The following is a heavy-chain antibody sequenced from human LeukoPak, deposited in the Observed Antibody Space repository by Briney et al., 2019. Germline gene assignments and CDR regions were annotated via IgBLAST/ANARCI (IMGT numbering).Heavy chain of an antibody. V-gene: IGHV3-23*01. D-gene: IGHD6-13*01. J-gene: IGHJ4*02. Sequence: PGGSLRLSCAASGFDFSNYAMAWVRQAPGKGLEWMSAIGGSYSGTFYRDSVKGRFTISRDNSNNRLYLEMNSLRAEDTAVYYCVKQWSLEAAGTFDFWGQGTLVTVSS. CDR3: VKQWSLEAAGTFDF. CDR2: IGGSYSGT. CDR1: GFDFSNYA.